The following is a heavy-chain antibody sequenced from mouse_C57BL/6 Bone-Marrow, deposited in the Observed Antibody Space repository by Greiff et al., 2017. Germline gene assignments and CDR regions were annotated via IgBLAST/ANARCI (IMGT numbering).Heavy chain of an antibody. Sequence: QVQLQQSDAELVKPGASVKISCKVSGYTFTDHTIHWMKQRPEQGLEWIGYIYPRDGSTKYNEKFKGKATLTADKSSSTAYRQLNSLTSEDSAVYFCARAGYYGSSFYWYFDVWGTGTTVSVSS. CDR1: GYTFTDHT. CDR3: ARAGYYGSSFYWYFDV. J-gene: IGHJ1*03. D-gene: IGHD1-1*01. V-gene: IGHV1-78*01. CDR2: IYPRDGST.